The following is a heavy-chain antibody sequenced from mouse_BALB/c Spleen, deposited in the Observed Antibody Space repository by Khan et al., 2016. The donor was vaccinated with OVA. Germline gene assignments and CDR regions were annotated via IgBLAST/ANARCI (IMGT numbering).Heavy chain of an antibody. CDR1: GYSITSEYA. CDR3: ARVYGGDFDY. J-gene: IGHJ2*02. V-gene: IGHV3-2*02. CDR2: ISYSGYT. Sequence: EVQLQESGPGLVKPSQSLSLTFTVTGYSITSEYAWNWIRQFPGNKLEWMGLISYSGYTKYNPSLKSRFSITRDTSKNQFFLQLNSVTTEDTATYYCARVYGGDFDYWGQGTSLTVSS. D-gene: IGHD1-1*01.